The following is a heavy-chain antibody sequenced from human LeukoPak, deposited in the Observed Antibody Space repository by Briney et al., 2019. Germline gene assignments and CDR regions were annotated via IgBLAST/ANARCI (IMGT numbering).Heavy chain of an antibody. V-gene: IGHV4-61*02. Sequence: KTSQTLSLTCTVSGGSISSGSYYWSWIRQPAGKGLEWIGRISTSGNTNYNPSLKSRVTMSVDTSKNQFFLNLNSVTAADTAVYYCARDSRYYDFWSGYLDYWGQGTLVTVSS. CDR3: ARDSRYYDFWSGYLDY. J-gene: IGHJ4*02. D-gene: IGHD3-3*01. CDR2: ISTSGNT. CDR1: GGSISSGSYY.